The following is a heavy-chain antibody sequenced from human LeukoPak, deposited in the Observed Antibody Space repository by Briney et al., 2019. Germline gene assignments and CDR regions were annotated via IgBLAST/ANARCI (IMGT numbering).Heavy chain of an antibody. Sequence: PGGSLRLSCAASGFTFSSYAMSWVRQAPGKGLEWVSAISGSGGSTYYADSVKGRFTISRDNSKNTLYLQMNSLRAEDTAVYYCAKGENYYGSGFYYYYYYMDVWGKGTTVTVSS. CDR1: GFTFSSYA. CDR2: ISGSGGST. CDR3: AKGENYYGSGFYYYYYYMDV. J-gene: IGHJ6*03. D-gene: IGHD3-10*01. V-gene: IGHV3-23*01.